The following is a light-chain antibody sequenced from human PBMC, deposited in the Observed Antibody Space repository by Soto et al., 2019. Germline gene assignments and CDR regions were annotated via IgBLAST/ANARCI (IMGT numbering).Light chain of an antibody. V-gene: IGKV1-5*03. CDR1: EGINKW. CDR3: QQYNSF. J-gene: IGKJ2*01. CDR2: EVS. Sequence: GDRVTITCRASEGINKWLAWYQQKPGKALELMIYEVSTLESGGPSRFSGSGSGTEFTLTISSLQPDDIATYYCQQYNSFFGQGTNLDIK.